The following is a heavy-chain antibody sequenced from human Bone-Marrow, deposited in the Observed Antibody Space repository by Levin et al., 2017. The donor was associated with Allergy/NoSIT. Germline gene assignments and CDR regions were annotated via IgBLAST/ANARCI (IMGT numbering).Heavy chain of an antibody. CDR1: GYRFTSYC. J-gene: IGHJ4*02. D-gene: IGHD1-26*01. V-gene: IGHV1-18*01. CDR2: INAFNGNT. CDR3: VRSPPPGLVGPTSGRYFDF. Sequence: GESLKISCKASGYRFTSYCINWVRQAPGQGLEWMGWINAFNGNTNYPQKLQGRVTLTTDTSTSTAYMELRSLKSDDTGVYFCVRSPPPGLVGPTSGRYFDFWGQGTQVTVSS.